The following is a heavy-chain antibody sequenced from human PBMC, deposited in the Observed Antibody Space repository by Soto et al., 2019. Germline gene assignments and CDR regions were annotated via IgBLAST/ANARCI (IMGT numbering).Heavy chain of an antibody. V-gene: IGHV1-18*01. CDR2: ISAYNGNT. CDR3: ARGSSSHYYDSSGYYWEYYFDY. D-gene: IGHD3-22*01. J-gene: IGHJ4*02. CDR1: GYTFTSYG. Sequence: QVQLVQSGAEVKKPGASVKVSCKASGYTFTSYGISWVRQAPGQGLEWMGWISAYNGNTNYAQKLQGRDTMTTDTSTSTAYMELRSLRSDDTAVYYCARGSSSHYYDSSGYYWEYYFDYWGQGTLVTVSS.